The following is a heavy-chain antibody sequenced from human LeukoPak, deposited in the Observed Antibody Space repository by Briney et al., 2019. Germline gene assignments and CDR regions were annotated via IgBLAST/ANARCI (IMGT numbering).Heavy chain of an antibody. J-gene: IGHJ3*02. CDR1: GFTFSNYA. Sequence: PGGSLRLSCGVSGFTFSNYAMHWVRQAPGKGLERVAVISYDGSNKYYADSVKGRFTISRDNSKNTLYLQMNSLRAEDTAVYYCAKAFDYSNYDAFDIWGQGTMVTVSS. CDR3: AKAFDYSNYDAFDI. V-gene: IGHV3-30*04. CDR2: ISYDGSNK. D-gene: IGHD4-11*01.